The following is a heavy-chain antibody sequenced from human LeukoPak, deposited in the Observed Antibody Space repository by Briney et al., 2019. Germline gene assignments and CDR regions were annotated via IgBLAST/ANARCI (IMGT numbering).Heavy chain of an antibody. D-gene: IGHD3-10*01. CDR2: INAGNGNT. V-gene: IGHV1-3*01. J-gene: IGHJ6*04. CDR1: GYTFTSYA. Sequence: ASVTVSCTASGYTFTSYAMHWVRQAPGQRLEWMGWINAGNGNTKYSQKFQGRVTITRDTSASTAYMELSSLRSEDTAVYYCARESYYGSGSYYNVKGYYGMDVWGKGTTVTVSS. CDR3: ARESYYGSGSYYNVKGYYGMDV.